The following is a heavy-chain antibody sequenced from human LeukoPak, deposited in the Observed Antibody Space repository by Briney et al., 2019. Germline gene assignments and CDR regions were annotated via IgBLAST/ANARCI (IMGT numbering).Heavy chain of an antibody. V-gene: IGHV3-74*01. CDR2: INSDGSST. Sequence: GGSLRLSCAASGFTFSSYGMHWVRQAPGKGLVWVSRINSDGSSTSYADSVKGRFTISRDNAKNTLYLQMNSLRAEDTAVYYCARDRQQLEWWFDPWGQGTLVTVSS. J-gene: IGHJ5*02. CDR3: ARDRQQLEWWFDP. CDR1: GFTFSSYG. D-gene: IGHD6-13*01.